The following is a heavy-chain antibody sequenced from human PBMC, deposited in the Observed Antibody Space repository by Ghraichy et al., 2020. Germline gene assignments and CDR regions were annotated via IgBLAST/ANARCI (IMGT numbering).Heavy chain of an antibody. J-gene: IGHJ3*01. CDR1: GFNFSIYA. D-gene: IGHD6-19*01. V-gene: IGHV3-23*01. CDR2: ISGSGGRT. CDR3: AKESVAGVSDAGDAFDG. Sequence: GGSLRLSCVASSGFNFSIYAMSWVRQAPGKGLEWVSAISGSGGRTYYADSVKGRFTISRDNSKNTLYVQITSLRAEDTAVYYCAKESVAGVSDAGDAFDGWGQGTLVTVSA.